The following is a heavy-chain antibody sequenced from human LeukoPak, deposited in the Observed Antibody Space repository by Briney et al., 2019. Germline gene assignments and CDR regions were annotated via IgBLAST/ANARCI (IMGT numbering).Heavy chain of an antibody. CDR3: AKGGKTIMCPTSCYDY. D-gene: IGHD2-2*01. Sequence: PGGSLRLSCAASGFTFNTYTMNWVRQAPGKGLEWVSYISGSGGSPDYTDSVKGRFTISRDNSKNTLYLQMNSLRAEDTAVYYCAKGGKTIMCPTSCYDYWGQGTLVTVSS. CDR1: GFTFNTYT. V-gene: IGHV3-23*01. J-gene: IGHJ4*02. CDR2: ISGSGGSP.